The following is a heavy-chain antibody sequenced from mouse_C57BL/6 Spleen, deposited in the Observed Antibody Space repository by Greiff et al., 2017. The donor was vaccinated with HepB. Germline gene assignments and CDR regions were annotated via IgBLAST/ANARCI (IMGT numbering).Heavy chain of an antibody. V-gene: IGHV2-2*01. D-gene: IGHD2-3*01. J-gene: IGHJ3*01. CDR2: IWSGGST. CDR3: ASHDGYPFAY. CDR1: GFSLTSYG. Sequence: VHLVESGPGLVQPSQSLSITCTVSGFSLTSYGVHWVRQSPGKGLEWLGVIWSGGSTDYNAAFISRLSISKDNSKSQVFFKMNSLQADDTAIYYCASHDGYPFAYWGQGTLVTVSA.